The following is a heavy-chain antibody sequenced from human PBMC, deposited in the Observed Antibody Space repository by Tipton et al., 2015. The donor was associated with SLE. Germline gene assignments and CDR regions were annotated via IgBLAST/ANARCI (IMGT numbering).Heavy chain of an antibody. CDR1: GFTFSSCE. CDR3: ARAPSSSPGAFDI. D-gene: IGHD6-13*01. Sequence: SLRLSCAASGFTFSSCEMNWVRQAPGKGLEWVSYISSSGATIYYADSVKGRFTISRDNAKNSLNLQMSSLRAEDTAVYYCARAPSSSPGAFDIWGQGTMVTVSS. V-gene: IGHV3-48*03. CDR2: ISSSGATI. J-gene: IGHJ3*02.